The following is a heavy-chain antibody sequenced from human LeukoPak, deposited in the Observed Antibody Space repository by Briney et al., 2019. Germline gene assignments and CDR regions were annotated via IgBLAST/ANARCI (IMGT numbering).Heavy chain of an antibody. D-gene: IGHD2-21*02. CDR3: ARCIPSVVLTALHAFDI. Sequence: KPSETLSLTCNVSGASISSSSYYWGWIRQPPGKELEWIGSIYSSGSTYHNPSLKSRVTISLDTSKNFFSLRLSSVTAADTAVYYCARCIPSVVLTALHAFDIWGQGTMVTVSS. V-gene: IGHV4-39*02. J-gene: IGHJ3*02. CDR2: IYSSGST. CDR1: GASISSSSYY.